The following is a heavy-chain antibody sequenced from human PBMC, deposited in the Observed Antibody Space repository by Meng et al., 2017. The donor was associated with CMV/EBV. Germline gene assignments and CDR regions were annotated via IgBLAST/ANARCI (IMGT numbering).Heavy chain of an antibody. D-gene: IGHD2-2*02. CDR1: GYNFANSW. J-gene: IGHJ6*02. V-gene: IGHV5-51*01. CDR3: ARSGYCSSTSCYTAYGMDV. Sequence: KVSCKGSGYNFANSWIVWVRQMPGKGLEWMGIIYPADSDTRYSPSFQGQVTISADKSISTAYLQWSSLKTSDTATYYCARSGYCSSTSCYTAYGMDVWGQGTTVTVSS. CDR2: IYPADSDT.